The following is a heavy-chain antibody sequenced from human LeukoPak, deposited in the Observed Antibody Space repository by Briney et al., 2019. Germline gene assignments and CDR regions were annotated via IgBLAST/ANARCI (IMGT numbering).Heavy chain of an antibody. Sequence: PSETLSLTCAVYGGSLSGYYWSWIRQPPGKGLEWIGEINHSGSTNYNPSLKSRVTISVDTSKNQFSLKLSSVTAADTAVYYCASGASGGVVAALDYWGQGTLVTVSS. D-gene: IGHD2-15*01. CDR2: INHSGST. V-gene: IGHV4-34*01. J-gene: IGHJ4*02. CDR1: GGSLSGYY. CDR3: ASGASGGVVAALDY.